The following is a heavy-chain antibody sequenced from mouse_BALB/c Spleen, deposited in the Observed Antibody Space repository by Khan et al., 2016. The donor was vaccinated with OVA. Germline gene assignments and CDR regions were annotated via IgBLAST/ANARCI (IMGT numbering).Heavy chain of an antibody. J-gene: IGHJ3*01. Sequence: QVQLKESGAELVRPGSSVKISCKASGYAFSSYWMNWVKQRPGQGLEWIGQIYPGDGDTKYNGKFKGKVTLTADKSSSTAYMQLSSITSEDSAVYFCARSGYDYFAYWGQGTLVTVSA. CDR3: ARSGYDYFAY. D-gene: IGHD2-14*01. CDR1: GYAFSSYW. V-gene: IGHV1-80*01. CDR2: IYPGDGDT.